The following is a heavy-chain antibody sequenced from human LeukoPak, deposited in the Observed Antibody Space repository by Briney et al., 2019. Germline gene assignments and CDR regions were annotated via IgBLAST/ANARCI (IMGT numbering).Heavy chain of an antibody. V-gene: IGHV3-7*01. CDR3: AYKQVVAANSYYYYYYMDV. Sequence: GGSLRLSCAASGFTFSSYWMSWVRQAPGKGLEWVANIKQDGSEKYYVDSVKGRFTISRDNAKNSLYLQMNSLRAEDTAVYYCAYKQVVAANSYYYYYYMDVWGKGTTVTVSS. J-gene: IGHJ6*03. CDR1: GFTFSSYW. D-gene: IGHD2-15*01. CDR2: IKQDGSEK.